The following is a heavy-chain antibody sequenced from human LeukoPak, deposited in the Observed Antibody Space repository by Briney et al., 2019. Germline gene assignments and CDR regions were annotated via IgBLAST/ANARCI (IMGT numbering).Heavy chain of an antibody. V-gene: IGHV3-48*01. CDR3: ATWAGTAAGFNGPFDY. D-gene: IGHD6-13*01. J-gene: IGHJ4*02. CDR2: ISGSGSIV. CDR1: GYSFTNYA. Sequence: ASVKVSCKASGYSFTNYAMNWVRQAPGKGLEWVSYISGSGSIVYYADSVKGRFTISRDNTKNSVYLQMNSLRAEDTAVYYCATWAGTAAGFNGPFDYWGQGTLVTVSS.